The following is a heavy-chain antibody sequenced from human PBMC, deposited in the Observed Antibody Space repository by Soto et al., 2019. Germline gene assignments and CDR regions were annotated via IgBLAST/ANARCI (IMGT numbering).Heavy chain of an antibody. Sequence: QVQLVESGGGVVQPGRSLRLSCAASGFTFSSYGMHWVRQAPGKGLEWVAVIWYDGSNKYYADSVKGRFTIARDNSKNTLYLQMNSLRAEDTAVYYCARDGGEYGDYVEYYYGMGVWGQGNTVSGSS. CDR1: GFTFSSYG. CDR2: IWYDGSNK. CDR3: ARDGGEYGDYVEYYYGMGV. D-gene: IGHD4-17*01. V-gene: IGHV3-33*01. J-gene: IGHJ6*02.